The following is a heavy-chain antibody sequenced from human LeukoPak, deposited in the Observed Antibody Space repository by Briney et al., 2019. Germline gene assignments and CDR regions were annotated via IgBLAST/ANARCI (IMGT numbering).Heavy chain of an antibody. V-gene: IGHV3-48*03. Sequence: GGSLRLSCAASGFTFSSYEMNWVRQAPGKGLGWVSYISGSGGTTYYADSVKGRFTISRDNAKNSLYLQMNSLRAEDTAVYYCQRECSSTICYMRFGFDPWGQGTLVTVSS. CDR3: QRECSSTICYMRFGFDP. J-gene: IGHJ5*02. D-gene: IGHD2-2*02. CDR2: ISGSGGTT. CDR1: GFTFSSYE.